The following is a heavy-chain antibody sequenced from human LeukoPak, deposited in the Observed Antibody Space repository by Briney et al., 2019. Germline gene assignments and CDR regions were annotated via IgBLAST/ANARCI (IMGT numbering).Heavy chain of an antibody. V-gene: IGHV3-48*02. CDR1: GFTFSTYV. J-gene: IGHJ3*02. D-gene: IGHD4-17*01. CDR3: ARDRLPYDYGDYGDAFDI. CDR2: ISSSSSTI. Sequence: PGGSLRLSCAASGFTFSTYVVNWVRQAPGKGLEWVSYISSSSSTIYYADSVKGRFTISRDNAKNSLYLQMNSLRDEDTAVYCCARDRLPYDYGDYGDAFDIWGQGTMVTVSS.